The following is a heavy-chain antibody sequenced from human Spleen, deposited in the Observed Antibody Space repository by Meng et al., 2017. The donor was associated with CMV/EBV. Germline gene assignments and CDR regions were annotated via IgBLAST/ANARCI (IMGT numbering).Heavy chain of an antibody. Sequence: ASVKVSCKVSGYTFTIYGVSWVRQAPGQGLKWMGWINPYNGTTKYAQKFQGRVTMTTDTSTSTVYMELRSLRSDDTAVYYCARGGGGSSPPYYYYGMDVWGQGTTVTVSS. CDR2: INPYNGTT. CDR1: GYTFTIYG. D-gene: IGHD6-6*01. CDR3: ARGGGGSSPPYYYYGMDV. V-gene: IGHV1-18*01. J-gene: IGHJ6*02.